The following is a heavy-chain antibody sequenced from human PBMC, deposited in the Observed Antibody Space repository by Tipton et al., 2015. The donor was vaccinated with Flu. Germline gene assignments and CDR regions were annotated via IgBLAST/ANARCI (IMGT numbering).Heavy chain of an antibody. D-gene: IGHD3-10*01. CDR1: GGSISGYY. CDR2: IYTTGST. CDR3: ARSPSYSGSGIYPYYFDD. V-gene: IGHV4-4*07. J-gene: IGHJ4*02. Sequence: GLVKPSETLSLTCSVSGGSISGYYWSWIRQSAGKGLEWIGRIYTTGSTNYNPSLRSRVTISGDTSKNRFSLQLNSVTAEDTAVYYCARSPSYSGSGIYPYYFDDWGQGTLVTVSS.